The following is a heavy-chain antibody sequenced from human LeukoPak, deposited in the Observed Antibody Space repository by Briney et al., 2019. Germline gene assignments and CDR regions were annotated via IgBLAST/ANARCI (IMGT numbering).Heavy chain of an antibody. J-gene: IGHJ4*02. CDR2: LYIGGNT. CDR3: TATAGYNYGQH. V-gene: IGHV3-53*01. CDR1: GLTVSSKY. D-gene: IGHD5-18*01. Sequence: GGSLRLSCAASGLTVSSKYMNWVRQAPGKGLEWVSALYIGGNTYYADSVRGRFTISRDSSKNTLYLQMNSLRAEDTAIYYCTATAGYNYGQHWGQGTLVTVSS.